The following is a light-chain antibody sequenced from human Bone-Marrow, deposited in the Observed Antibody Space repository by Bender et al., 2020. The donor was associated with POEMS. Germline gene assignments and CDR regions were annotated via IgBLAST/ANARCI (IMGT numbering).Light chain of an antibody. Sequence: QSVLTQSPSASATPGQRVTISCSGSSSNIGTNNVYWYKQVPGTAPTLVLHRNSQRPSGVPDRFSGSKSGTSASLAITGLQAEDEGDYYCQSYDNSLGGWVFGGGTKLTVL. V-gene: IGLV1-47*01. CDR2: RNS. CDR3: QSYDNSLGGWV. J-gene: IGLJ3*02. CDR1: SSNIGTNN.